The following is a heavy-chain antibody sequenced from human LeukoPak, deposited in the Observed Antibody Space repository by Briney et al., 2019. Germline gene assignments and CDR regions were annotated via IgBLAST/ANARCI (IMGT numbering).Heavy chain of an antibody. V-gene: IGHV4-4*07. CDR2: IYTSGST. CDR3: ARDQVGEYSSSSFVFPSRRYYYYMDV. J-gene: IGHJ6*03. CDR1: GGSISSYY. Sequence: ASETLSLTCTVSGGSISSYYWSWIRQPAGKGLEWIGRIYTSGSTNYNPSLKSRVTMSVDTSKNQFSLKLSSVTAADTAVYYCARDQVGEYSSSSFVFPSRRYYYYMDVWGKGTTVTVSS. D-gene: IGHD6-6*01.